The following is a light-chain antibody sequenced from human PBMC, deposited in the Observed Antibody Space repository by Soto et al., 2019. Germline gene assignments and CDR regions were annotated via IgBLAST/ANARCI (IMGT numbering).Light chain of an antibody. CDR1: SSNIGAGYD. V-gene: IGLV1-40*01. J-gene: IGLJ1*01. CDR3: QSYDSSLSVLYV. Sequence: QSVLTQPPSVSGAPGQRVTISCTGRSSNIGAGYDVHWYQQLPGTAPKLLIYGNSNRPSGVPDRFSGSKSGTSASLAITGLQAEEEADYYGQSYDSSLSVLYVFGTGTKVTVL. CDR2: GNS.